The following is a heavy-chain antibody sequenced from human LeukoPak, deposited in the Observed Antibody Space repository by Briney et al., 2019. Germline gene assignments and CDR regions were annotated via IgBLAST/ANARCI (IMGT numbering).Heavy chain of an antibody. CDR1: GGSISSTRYY. J-gene: IGHJ6*03. D-gene: IGHD6-13*01. Sequence: SETLSLTCTVSGGSISSTRYYWGWIRQPPGKGLEWIGYIYYSGSTNYNPSLKSRVTISVDTSKNQFSLKLSSVTAADTAVYYCARGFSSSWYDYYYYYMDVWGKGTTVTVSS. CDR3: ARGFSSSWYDYYYYYMDV. CDR2: IYYSGST. V-gene: IGHV4-61*05.